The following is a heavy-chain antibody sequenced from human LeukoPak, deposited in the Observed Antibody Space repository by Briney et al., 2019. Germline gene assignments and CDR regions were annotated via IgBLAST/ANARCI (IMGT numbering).Heavy chain of an antibody. D-gene: IGHD3-10*02. Sequence: GGSLRLSCAASGFTFSYYYMSWVRQAPGKGLEWVATIKVDGSEKHYVDSVKGRFTISRDNAKNSLYLQMNSLRAEDTAVYYCAELGITMIGGVWGKGTTVTISS. CDR1: GFTFSYYY. CDR3: AELGITMIGGV. J-gene: IGHJ6*04. CDR2: IKVDGSEK. V-gene: IGHV3-7*01.